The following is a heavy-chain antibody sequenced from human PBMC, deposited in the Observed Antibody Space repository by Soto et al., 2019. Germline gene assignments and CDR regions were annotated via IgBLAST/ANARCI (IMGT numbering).Heavy chain of an antibody. CDR3: ARGRVAARHLDY. Sequence: GGSLRLPCAASGFTFSSYEMNWVRQAPGKGLEWVSYISSSGSTIYYADSVKGRFTISRDNAKNSLYLQMNSLRAEDTAVYYCARGRVAARHLDYWGQGTLVTVSS. D-gene: IGHD6-6*01. CDR1: GFTFSSYE. CDR2: ISSSGSTI. J-gene: IGHJ4*02. V-gene: IGHV3-48*03.